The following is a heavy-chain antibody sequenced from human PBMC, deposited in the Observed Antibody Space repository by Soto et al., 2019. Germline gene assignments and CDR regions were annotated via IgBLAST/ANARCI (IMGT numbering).Heavy chain of an antibody. CDR1: GYTFTIYG. D-gene: IGHD5-12*01. Sequence: QVQLVQSGGEVKKPGATVKVSCKASGYTFTIYGINWVRQAPGQGLKWMGWISPDNGNTNYAQKLQGRVTMTTDTATSTAYMELRRLRSDDTAVYYCARALGYSGYAGMDVWGQGTTVTVSS. CDR2: ISPDNGNT. J-gene: IGHJ6*02. V-gene: IGHV1-18*01. CDR3: ARALGYSGYAGMDV.